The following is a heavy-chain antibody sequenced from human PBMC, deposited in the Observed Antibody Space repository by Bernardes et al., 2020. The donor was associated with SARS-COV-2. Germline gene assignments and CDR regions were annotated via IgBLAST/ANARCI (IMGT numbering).Heavy chain of an antibody. CDR3: ARVSVRKKTGIDY. J-gene: IGHJ4*02. CDR1: GGSISSSSYY. Sequence: SETLSLSCIVSGGSISSSSYYWSWIRQPPGKGLEWIGEINHSGSTNYNPSLKSRVTISVDTSKNQFSLKLSSVTAADTAVYYCARVSVRKKTGIDYWGQGTLVTVSS. CDR2: INHSGST. V-gene: IGHV4-39*07.